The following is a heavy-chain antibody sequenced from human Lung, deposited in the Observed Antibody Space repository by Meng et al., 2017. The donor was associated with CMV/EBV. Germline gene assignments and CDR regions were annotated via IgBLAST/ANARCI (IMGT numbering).Heavy chain of an antibody. D-gene: IGHD2-15*01. V-gene: IGHV3-74*01. Sequence: ETLSLTXAASGFSFSSYWMHWVRQAPGKGLVWVSRINRDGSSRSYGDSVKGRFTISRDNGKNTLYLQMNSLRAEDTAVYYCARDVVEGSVWLGYWGQGTLVTVSS. CDR1: GFSFSSYW. J-gene: IGHJ1*01. CDR2: INRDGSSR. CDR3: ARDVVEGSVWLGY.